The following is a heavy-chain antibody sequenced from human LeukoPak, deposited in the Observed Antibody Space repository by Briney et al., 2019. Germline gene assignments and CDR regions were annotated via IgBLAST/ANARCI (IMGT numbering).Heavy chain of an antibody. CDR3: TTDLGLTMIRGVIVY. V-gene: IGHV3-15*01. CDR1: GLIFTNAW. Sequence: GGSLRLSCAASGLIFTNAWMNWVRQAPGKGLEWVGRIKSRGDGDTTDYAAPVKGRFTMSRDDSKATLYLQMNGLEAEDTAVYYCTTDLGLTMIRGVIVYWGQGTLVIVSS. CDR2: IKSRGDGDTT. J-gene: IGHJ4*02. D-gene: IGHD3-10*01.